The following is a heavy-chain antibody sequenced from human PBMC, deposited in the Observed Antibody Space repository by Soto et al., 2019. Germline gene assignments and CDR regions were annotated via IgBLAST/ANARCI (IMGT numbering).Heavy chain of an antibody. V-gene: IGHV3-48*01. J-gene: IGHJ3*02. Sequence: QPGGSLRLSCAASGFTFSSYSMNWVRQAPGKGLEWVSYISSSSSTIYYADSVKGRFTISRDNAKNSLYLQMNSLRAEDTAVYYCARDAPGCSGGSCYSVGDAFDIWGQGTMVTVSS. CDR3: ARDAPGCSGGSCYSVGDAFDI. D-gene: IGHD2-15*01. CDR2: ISSSSSTI. CDR1: GFTFSSYS.